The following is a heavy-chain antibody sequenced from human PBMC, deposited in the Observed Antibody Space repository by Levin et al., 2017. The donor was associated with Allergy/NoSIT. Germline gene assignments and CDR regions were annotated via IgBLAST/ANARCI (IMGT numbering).Heavy chain of an antibody. Sequence: GESLKISCAASGFTFISYAMTWVRQAPGKGLEWVSAISASGETPYYADSVRGRFTISRDNSKNTLFLQMNSLGAADTAVYYCVKDRPTVTMFFDNWGQGTLVTVSS. CDR2: ISASGETP. D-gene: IGHD4-17*01. CDR3: VKDRPTVTMFFDN. J-gene: IGHJ4*02. V-gene: IGHV3-23*01. CDR1: GFTFISYA.